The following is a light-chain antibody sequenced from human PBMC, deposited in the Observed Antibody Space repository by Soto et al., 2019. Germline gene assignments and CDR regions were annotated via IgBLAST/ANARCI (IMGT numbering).Light chain of an antibody. CDR3: QQYYSTPWT. Sequence: DFVLTQSPDSLAVSLGERATINCKSSQSVLYSSNNKNYLAWYQQKPGQPPKLLIYWASTRESGVTDRFSGSGSGTDFTLTISSLQAEDVAVYYCQQYYSTPWTFGQGTKVEIK. V-gene: IGKV4-1*01. J-gene: IGKJ1*01. CDR2: WAS. CDR1: QSVLYSSNNKNY.